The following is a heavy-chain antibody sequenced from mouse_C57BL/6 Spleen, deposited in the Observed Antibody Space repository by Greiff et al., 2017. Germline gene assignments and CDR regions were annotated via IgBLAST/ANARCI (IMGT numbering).Heavy chain of an antibody. CDR3: ARSPIYYDYEWFAY. CDR1: GYTFTSYR. D-gene: IGHD2-4*01. J-gene: IGHJ3*01. Sequence: QVHVKQPGAELVKPGASVKLSCKASGYTFTSYRMHWVKQRPGRGLEWIGRIDPNSGGTKYNEKFKSKATLTVDKPSSTAYMQLSSLTSEDSAVYYCARSPIYYDYEWFAYWGQGTLVTVSA. CDR2: IDPNSGGT. V-gene: IGHV1-72*01.